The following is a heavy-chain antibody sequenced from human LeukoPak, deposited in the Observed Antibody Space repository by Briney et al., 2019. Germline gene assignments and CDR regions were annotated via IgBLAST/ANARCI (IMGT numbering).Heavy chain of an antibody. D-gene: IGHD5-18*01. CDR2: INWNGGST. V-gene: IGHV3-20*04. Sequence: GGSLRLSCAASGFTFDDYGMSWVRQAPGKGLEWVSGINWNGGSTGYADSVKGRFTISRDNAKNSLYLQMNSLRAEDTALYYCARGRTAMVTYDAFDIWGQGTMVTVSS. J-gene: IGHJ3*02. CDR1: GFTFDDYG. CDR3: ARGRTAMVTYDAFDI.